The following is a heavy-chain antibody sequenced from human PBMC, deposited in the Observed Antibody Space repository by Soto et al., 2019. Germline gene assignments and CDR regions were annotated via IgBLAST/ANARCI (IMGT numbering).Heavy chain of an antibody. CDR1: GDTISSSIYY. CDR3: ARQKRVVGWFDP. CDR2: IYYSGST. Sequence: QLQLQESGPGLVKPSETLSLSCTVSGDTISSSIYYWGWIRQPPGKGLEWIGAIYYSGSTYYNPSLKSRVSISVDTSKNQFSLKMYSVTAADTAVYYCARQKRVVGWFDPGGQGTLVTVSS. V-gene: IGHV4-39*01. D-gene: IGHD2-15*01. J-gene: IGHJ5*02.